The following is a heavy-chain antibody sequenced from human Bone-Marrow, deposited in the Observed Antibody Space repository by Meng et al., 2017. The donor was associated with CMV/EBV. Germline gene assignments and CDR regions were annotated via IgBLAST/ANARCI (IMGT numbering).Heavy chain of an antibody. V-gene: IGHV1-2*02. CDR1: GYTFTGYY. D-gene: IGHD1-7*01. Sequence: ASVKVSCKASGYTFTGYYMHWVRQAPGQGLEWMGWINPNSGGTNYAQKFQGRVTMTRDTSISTAYMELSRLRSDDTAVYYCARTWSYNWNYVGAYYFDYWAQGTLVTFSS. J-gene: IGHJ4*02. CDR3: ARTWSYNWNYVGAYYFDY. CDR2: INPNSGGT.